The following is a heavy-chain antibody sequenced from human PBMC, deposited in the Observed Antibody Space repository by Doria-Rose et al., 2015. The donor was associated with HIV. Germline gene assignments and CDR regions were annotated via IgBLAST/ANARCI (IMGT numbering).Heavy chain of an antibody. CDR1: GVSLSSPGMG. J-gene: IGHJ4*02. CDR2: IVSDDER. D-gene: IGHD6-13*01. V-gene: IGHV2-26*01. CDR3: ARIKSSRWYHKYYFDF. Sequence: QITLKESGPVLVKPTETLTLTCTVSGVSLSSPGMGVSWIRQPPGKVLEWLANIVSDDERSYTTSLKSRLTISRGTSKSQVVLTMTDMDPVDTATYYCARIKSSRWYHKYYFDFWGQGTLVIVSA.